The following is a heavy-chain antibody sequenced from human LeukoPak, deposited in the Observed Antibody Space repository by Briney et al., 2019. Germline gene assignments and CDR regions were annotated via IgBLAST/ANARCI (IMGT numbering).Heavy chain of an antibody. CDR1: GGSISSYY. CDR2: IYYSGSA. V-gene: IGHV4-59*08. Sequence: SETLSPTCTVSGGSISSYYWSWIRQPPGKGLEWIGYIYYSGSANYNPSLKSRVTISVDTSKNQFSLKLSSVTAADTAVYYCARHGNLVVPANYYYMDVWGKGTTVTVSS. J-gene: IGHJ6*03. CDR3: ARHGNLVVPANYYYMDV. D-gene: IGHD2-2*01.